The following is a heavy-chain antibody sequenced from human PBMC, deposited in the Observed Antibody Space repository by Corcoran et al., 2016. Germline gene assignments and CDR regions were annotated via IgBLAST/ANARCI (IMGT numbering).Heavy chain of an antibody. Sequence: QVQLLQSGAEVKKPGASVKVSCKASGYTFTSYGISWVRQAPGQGLEWMGWISGYNGNTNYAQKLQGRVTITTDTSTSTAYMDLRSLRSDDTAVYDCAGARYHLLLGDYWGQGTLVTVSS. V-gene: IGHV1-18*01. D-gene: IGHD2-2*01. CDR3: AGARYHLLLGDY. CDR2: ISGYNGNT. J-gene: IGHJ4*02. CDR1: GYTFTSYG.